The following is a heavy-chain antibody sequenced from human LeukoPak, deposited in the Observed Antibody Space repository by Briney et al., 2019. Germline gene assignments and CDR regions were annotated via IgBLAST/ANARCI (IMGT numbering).Heavy chain of an antibody. CDR3: VKDLVAASENVRGWYPMDY. D-gene: IGHD6-19*01. V-gene: IGHV3-43*01. Sequence: PGGSLRLSCAASGFTFAEYTMHWVRQAPGKGLEWVSLISWNGARIHYGDSVKGRFTISRDNSKNSLNLQMNSLRTEDTALYYCVKDLVAASENVRGWYPMDYWGQGTLVTVSS. J-gene: IGHJ4*02. CDR2: ISWNGARI. CDR1: GFTFAEYT.